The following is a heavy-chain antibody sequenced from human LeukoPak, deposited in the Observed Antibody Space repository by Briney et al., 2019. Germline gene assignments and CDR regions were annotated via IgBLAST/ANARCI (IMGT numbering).Heavy chain of an antibody. Sequence: GGSLRLSCAASGFTFSSYDMHWVRQATGKGLEWVSAIGTAGDTYYPGSVKGRFTISRENAKNSLYLQMNSLRAGDTAVYYCARDQGQGAFDIWGRGTMVTVSS. CDR1: GFTFSSYD. J-gene: IGHJ3*02. V-gene: IGHV3-13*01. CDR3: ARDQGQGAFDI. CDR2: IGTAGDT.